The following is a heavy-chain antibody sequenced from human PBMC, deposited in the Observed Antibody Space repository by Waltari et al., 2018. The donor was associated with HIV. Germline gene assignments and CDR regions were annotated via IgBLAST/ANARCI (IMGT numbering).Heavy chain of an antibody. V-gene: IGHV4-4*02. CDR3: ARVPTPWANIVATRGGYYGMDV. Sequence: QVQLQESGPGLVKPSGTLSLTCAVSGGSISSSNWWSWVRQPPGKGLEWIGEIYHSGSTNYNPSLKSRVTISVAKSKNQFSLKLSPVTAADTAVYYCARVPTPWANIVATRGGYYGMDVWGQGTTVTVSS. CDR1: GGSISSSNW. D-gene: IGHD5-12*01. J-gene: IGHJ6*02. CDR2: IYHSGST.